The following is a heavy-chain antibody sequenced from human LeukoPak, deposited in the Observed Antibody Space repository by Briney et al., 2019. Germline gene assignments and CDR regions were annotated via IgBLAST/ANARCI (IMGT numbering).Heavy chain of an antibody. J-gene: IGHJ5*02. CDR3: ARDPSLGIAAAIHWFDP. D-gene: IGHD6-13*01. Sequence: GGSLRLSCAASGFTFSSYSMNWVRQAPGKGLEWVSYISSSSSTIYYADSVKGRFTISRDNAKNSLYLQMNSLRAEDTAVYYCARDPSLGIAAAIHWFDPWGQGTLVTVPS. CDR2: ISSSSSTI. V-gene: IGHV3-48*01. CDR1: GFTFSSYS.